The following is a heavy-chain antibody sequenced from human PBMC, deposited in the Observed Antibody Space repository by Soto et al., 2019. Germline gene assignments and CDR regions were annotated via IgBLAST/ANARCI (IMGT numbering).Heavy chain of an antibody. D-gene: IGHD5-18*01. CDR3: TREGIQRGYSYAFDY. V-gene: IGHV3-49*04. CDR1: GFTFGDYA. Sequence: HPGGSLRLSCTASGFTFGDYAMSWVRQAPGKGLEWVGFIRSKAYGGTTEYAASVKGRFTISRDDSKSIAYLQMNSLKTEDTAVYYCTREGIQRGYSYAFDYWGQGTLVTVSS. CDR2: IRSKAYGGTT. J-gene: IGHJ4*02.